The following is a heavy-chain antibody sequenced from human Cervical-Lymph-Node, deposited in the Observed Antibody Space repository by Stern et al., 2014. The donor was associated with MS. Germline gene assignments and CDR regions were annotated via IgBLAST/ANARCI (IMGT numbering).Heavy chain of an antibody. CDR3: ARGTGDNWFDP. CDR1: GGV. D-gene: IGHD3-10*01. CDR2: IIRPVGTA. V-gene: IGHV1-69*06. Sequence: VQLVESGADVKKPGSAVRVSCTASGGVSWLRQAPGHGLEYMGGIIRPVGTAHYAQRFQGRLTITADTARNTTYMELRSLRSDDTSVYYCARGTGDNWFDPWGQGTLVSVSS. J-gene: IGHJ5*02.